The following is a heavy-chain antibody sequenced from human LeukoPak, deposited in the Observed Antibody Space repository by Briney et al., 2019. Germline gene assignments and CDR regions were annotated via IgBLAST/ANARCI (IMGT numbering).Heavy chain of an antibody. CDR3: ARGLPPLGPNDY. J-gene: IGHJ4*02. V-gene: IGHV4-34*01. D-gene: IGHD3-16*01. CDR2: INHSGST. Sequence: SETLSLTCAVYGGSFSGYYWSWIRQPPGKGLEWIGEINHSGSTNYNPSLKSRVTISVDTSKNQFSLELSSVTAADTAVYYCARGLPPLGPNDYWGQGTLVTVSS. CDR1: GGSFSGYY.